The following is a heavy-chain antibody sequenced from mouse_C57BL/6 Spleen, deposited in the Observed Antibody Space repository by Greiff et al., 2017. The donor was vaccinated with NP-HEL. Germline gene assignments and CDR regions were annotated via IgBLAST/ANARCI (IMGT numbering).Heavy chain of an antibody. D-gene: IGHD4-1*01. CDR3: ARITGTLIDY. CDR1: GYAFTNYL. V-gene: IGHV1-54*01. J-gene: IGHJ2*01. CDR2: INPGSGGT. Sequence: VQLQQSGAELVRPGTSVKVSCKASGYAFTNYLIEWVKQRPGQGLEWIGVINPGSGGTNYNEKFKGKATLTADKSSSTAYMQLSSLTSEDSAVYFCARITGTLIDYWGQGTTLTVSS.